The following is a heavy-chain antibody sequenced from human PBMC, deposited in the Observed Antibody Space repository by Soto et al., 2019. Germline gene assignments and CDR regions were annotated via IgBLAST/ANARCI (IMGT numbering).Heavy chain of an antibody. J-gene: IGHJ6*02. CDR2: ISAYNGNT. Sequence: ASVKVSCKASGYTFTSYGISWVRQAPGQGLEWMGWISAYNGNTNYAQKLQGRVTVTTDTSTSTAYMELRSLRSDDTAVYYCARDLAFVAAAENYYYYGMDVWGQGTTVTVSS. V-gene: IGHV1-18*01. CDR3: ARDLAFVAAAENYYYYGMDV. D-gene: IGHD6-13*01. CDR1: GYTFTSYG.